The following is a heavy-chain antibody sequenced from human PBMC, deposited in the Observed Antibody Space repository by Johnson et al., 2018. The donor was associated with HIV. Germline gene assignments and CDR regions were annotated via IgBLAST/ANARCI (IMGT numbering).Heavy chain of an antibody. Sequence: VQLVESGGGWVQPGGSLRLSCAASGFTFDDYTMHWVRQAPGKGLEWVSLISWDGGSTYYADSVKGRFTISRDNSKNSLYLQMNSLRTEDTALYYCAKYFAPARPLSLGEAAAPRGYAFDIWGQGTMVTVSS. V-gene: IGHV3-43*01. CDR3: AKYFAPARPLSLGEAAAPRGYAFDI. J-gene: IGHJ3*02. CDR2: ISWDGGST. CDR1: GFTFDDYT. D-gene: IGHD6-13*01.